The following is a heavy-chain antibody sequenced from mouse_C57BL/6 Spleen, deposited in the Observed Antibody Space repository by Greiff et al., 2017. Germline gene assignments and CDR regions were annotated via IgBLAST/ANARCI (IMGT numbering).Heavy chain of an antibody. CDR1: GYTFTKYT. V-gene: IGHV1-62-2*01. D-gene: IGHD1-1*01. CDR3: ARHEEGSWFAY. CDR2: FYPGSGSI. Sequence: QVQLKQSGAELVKPGASVKLSCKASGYTFTKYTIHWVKQRSGQGLEWIGWFYPGSGSIKYNEKFKDKATLTADKASSTVYMEISRLTSEDSAVYYCARHEEGSWFAYWGQGTLVTVSA. J-gene: IGHJ3*01.